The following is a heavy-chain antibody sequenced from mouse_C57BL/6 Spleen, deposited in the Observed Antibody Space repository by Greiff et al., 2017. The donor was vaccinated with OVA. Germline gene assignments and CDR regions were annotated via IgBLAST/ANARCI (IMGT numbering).Heavy chain of an antibody. V-gene: IGHV5-17*01. CDR1: GFTFSDYG. D-gene: IGHD2-4*01. J-gene: IGHJ2*01. CDR3: ALIYYDLYYFDY. CDR2: ISSGSSTI. Sequence: EVHLVESGGGLVKPGGSLKLSCAASGFTFSDYGMHWVRQAPEKGLEWVAYISSGSSTIYYADTVKGRFTISRDNAKNTLFLQMTSLRSEDTAMYYCALIYYDLYYFDYWGQGTTLTVSS.